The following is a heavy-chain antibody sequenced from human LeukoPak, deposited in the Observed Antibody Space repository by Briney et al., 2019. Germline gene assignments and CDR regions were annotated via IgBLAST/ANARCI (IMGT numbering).Heavy chain of an antibody. V-gene: IGHV4-38-2*02. CDR1: GYSISSGYY. Sequence: SETLSLTCTVSGYSISSGYYWGWIRQPPGKGLEWIGSIYHSGSTYYNPSLKSRVTISVDTSKNQFSLKLSSVTAADTAVYYCARDQGHYYDSSGYSALDYWGQGTLVTVSS. J-gene: IGHJ4*02. CDR2: IYHSGST. D-gene: IGHD3-22*01. CDR3: ARDQGHYYDSSGYSALDY.